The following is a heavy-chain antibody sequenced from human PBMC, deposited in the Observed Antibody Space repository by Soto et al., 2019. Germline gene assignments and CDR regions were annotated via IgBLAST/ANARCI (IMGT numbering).Heavy chain of an antibody. CDR3: ARGGSGSYSTDYYYAMDV. J-gene: IGHJ6*02. Sequence: SVTLSLTCAVDGPSFSGYYWSWIRQAPGKGLEWIGEINYSGSTNYNPSLKSRVTISVDTSKNQFSLKLTSVTAADTAVFFCARGGSGSYSTDYYYAMDVWVQGTTVT. V-gene: IGHV4-34*01. CDR1: GPSFSGYY. CDR2: INYSGST. D-gene: IGHD1-26*01.